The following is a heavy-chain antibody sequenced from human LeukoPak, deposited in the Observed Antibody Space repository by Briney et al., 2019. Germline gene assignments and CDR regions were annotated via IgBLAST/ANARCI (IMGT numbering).Heavy chain of an antibody. J-gene: IGHJ4*02. D-gene: IGHD6-13*01. CDR2: ISSGSSYI. Sequence: GGSLRLSCAASGFTFSSYTMNWVRQAPGKGLEWVSSISSGSSYIYYADSVKGRFTISRDNAKNSLYLQMNSLRAEDTAVYYCAKGYSSSWYSTYFDFWGQGTLVTVSS. CDR1: GFTFSSYT. CDR3: AKGYSSSWYSTYFDF. V-gene: IGHV3-21*01.